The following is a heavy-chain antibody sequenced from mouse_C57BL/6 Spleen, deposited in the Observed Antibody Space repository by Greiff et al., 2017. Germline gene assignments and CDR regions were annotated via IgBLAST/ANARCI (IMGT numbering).Heavy chain of an antibody. J-gene: IGHJ3*01. Sequence: VKLQQPGAELVKPGASVKLSCKASGYTFTSYWMHWVKQRPGRGLEWIGRIDPNSGGTTYNEKFKSKATLTVDKPSSTAYMQLSSLTSEDSAVYYCAGAYDGYSWFAYWGQGTLVTVSA. V-gene: IGHV1-72*01. CDR2: IDPNSGGT. D-gene: IGHD2-3*01. CDR1: GYTFTSYW. CDR3: AGAYDGYSWFAY.